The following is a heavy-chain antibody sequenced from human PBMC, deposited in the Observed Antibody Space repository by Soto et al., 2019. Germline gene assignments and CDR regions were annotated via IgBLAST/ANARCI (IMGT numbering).Heavy chain of an antibody. D-gene: IGHD3-22*01. CDR2: IWYDGSNK. V-gene: IGHV3-33*01. CDR1: GFTFSSYG. Sequence: GGSLRLSCAASGFTFSSYGMHWVRQAPGKGLEWAAVIWYDGSNKYYADSVKGRFTISRDNSKNTLYLQMNSLRAEDTAVYYCARDLFSYYDSSGPPDYWGQGTRVTVSS. J-gene: IGHJ4*02. CDR3: ARDLFSYYDSSGPPDY.